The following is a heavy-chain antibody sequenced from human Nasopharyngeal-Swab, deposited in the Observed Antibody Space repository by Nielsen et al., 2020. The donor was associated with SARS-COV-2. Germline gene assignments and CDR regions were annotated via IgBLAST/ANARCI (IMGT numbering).Heavy chain of an antibody. CDR1: GYTLTELS. V-gene: IGHV1-24*01. CDR3: ATDRRQYYYDSSGYYYWRGFDP. Sequence: ASVKVSCKVSGYTLTELSMHWVRQAPGNGLEWMGGFDPEDGETIYAQKFQGRVTMTEDTSTDTAYMELSSLRSEDTAVYYCATDRRQYYYDSSGYYYWRGFDPWGQGTLVTVSS. D-gene: IGHD3-22*01. J-gene: IGHJ5*02. CDR2: FDPEDGET.